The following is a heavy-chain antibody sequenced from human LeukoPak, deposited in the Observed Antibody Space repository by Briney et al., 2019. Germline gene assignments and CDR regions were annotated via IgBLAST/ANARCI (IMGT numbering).Heavy chain of an antibody. V-gene: IGHV4-59*01. D-gene: IGHD6-13*01. Sequence: SETLSLTRTVSGDSISSYYWSWIRQPPGKGLEWIGYIHYSGSTNYNPSLKSRVTILIDTSKNQFSLKLSSVTAADTAVYYCASLPLSSSSWHLDYWGQGTLVIVSS. CDR2: IHYSGST. CDR3: ASLPLSSSSWHLDY. CDR1: GDSISSYY. J-gene: IGHJ4*02.